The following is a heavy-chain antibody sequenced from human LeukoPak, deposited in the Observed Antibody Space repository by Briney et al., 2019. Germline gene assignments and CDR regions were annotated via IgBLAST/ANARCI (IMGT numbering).Heavy chain of an antibody. V-gene: IGHV1-69*04. CDR1: GGTFSSYA. J-gene: IGHJ4*02. CDR3: ARDLEYYGSGSYYKDDY. D-gene: IGHD3-10*01. Sequence: GSSVKVSCKASGGTFSSYAISWVRQAPGQGLEWMGRIIPILGIANYAQKFRGRVTITADKSTSTAYMELSSLRSEDTAVYYCARDLEYYGSGSYYKDDYWGQGTLVTVSS. CDR2: IIPILGIA.